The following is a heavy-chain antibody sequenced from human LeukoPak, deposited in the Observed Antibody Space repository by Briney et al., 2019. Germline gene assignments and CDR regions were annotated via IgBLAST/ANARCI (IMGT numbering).Heavy chain of an antibody. V-gene: IGHV3-43*02. D-gene: IGHD3-22*01. CDR2: ISGDGGST. CDR1: GFTFDDYA. CDR3: ARDSNYYDSSGYYF. J-gene: IGHJ4*02. Sequence: GGSLRLSCAASGFTFDDYAMHWVRQAPGKGLEWVSLISGDGGSTYYADSVKGRFTISRDNAKNSLYLQMNSLRAEDTAVYYCARDSNYYDSSGYYFWGQGTLVTVSS.